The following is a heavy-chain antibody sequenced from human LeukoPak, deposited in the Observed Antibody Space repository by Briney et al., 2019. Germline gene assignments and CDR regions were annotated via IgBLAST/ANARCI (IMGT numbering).Heavy chain of an antibody. CDR1: GFTFSSYS. Sequence: PGGSLRLSCAASGFTFSSYSMNWVRQAPWKGLEWVSFISSSSSYIYYADSVKGRFTISRDNAKNTLYLQMNSLRAEDTAVYYCAKDRMVRGVPRGCFDYWGQGTLVTVSS. V-gene: IGHV3-21*04. CDR2: ISSSSSYI. CDR3: AKDRMVRGVPRGCFDY. D-gene: IGHD3-10*01. J-gene: IGHJ4*02.